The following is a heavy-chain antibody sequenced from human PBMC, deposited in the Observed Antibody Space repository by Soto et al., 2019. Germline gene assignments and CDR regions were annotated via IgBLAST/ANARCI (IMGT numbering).Heavy chain of an antibody. CDR3: ARSTSLGGMDV. Sequence: EVQLVESGGGLVMPGGSLRLSCIASGFSFSTYSMNWVRQAPGKGLEWVSSIRRSGDYTYYADSLKGRFTISRDNAKNSLSLQMISLRAEDPAVYYCARSTSLGGMDVWGQGTTGTVSS. J-gene: IGHJ6*02. D-gene: IGHD1-1*01. CDR2: IRRSGDYT. CDR1: GFSFSTYS. V-gene: IGHV3-21*01.